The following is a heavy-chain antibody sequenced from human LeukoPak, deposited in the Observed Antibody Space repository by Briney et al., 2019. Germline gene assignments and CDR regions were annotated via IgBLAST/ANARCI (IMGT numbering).Heavy chain of an antibody. Sequence: GGSLRLSCAASGFTVSSNYMSWVRQAPGKGLEWVPVIYSGGSSYYADSVKGRFTISRDNSKNTLYLQMNSLRAEDTAVYYCARDSGKYSSSWYVNDYWGQGTLVTVSS. V-gene: IGHV3-66*01. D-gene: IGHD6-13*01. CDR1: GFTVSSNY. CDR3: ARDSGKYSSSWYVNDY. CDR2: IYSGGSS. J-gene: IGHJ4*02.